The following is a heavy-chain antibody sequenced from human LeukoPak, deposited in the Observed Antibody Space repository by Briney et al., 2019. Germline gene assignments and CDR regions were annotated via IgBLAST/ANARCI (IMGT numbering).Heavy chain of an antibody. J-gene: IGHJ3*02. CDR3: ARDYSSGWYDAFDI. Sequence: GASVKVSCKASGGTFSIYAISWVRQAPGQGLEWMGGIIPIFGTANYAQKFQGRVTITADESTSTAYMELGSLRSEDTAVYYCARDYSSGWYDAFDIWGQGTMVTVSS. V-gene: IGHV1-69*13. D-gene: IGHD6-19*01. CDR2: IIPIFGTA. CDR1: GGTFSIYA.